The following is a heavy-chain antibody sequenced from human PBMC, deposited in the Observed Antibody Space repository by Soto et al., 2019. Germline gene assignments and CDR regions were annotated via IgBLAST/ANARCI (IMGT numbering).Heavy chain of an antibody. J-gene: IGHJ4*02. CDR3: AGGSHYYDFWGGFSIAS. V-gene: IGHV1-18*04. Sequence: ASLKVSCKASGYTFTSYGISWVRQAPGQGLEWMGWISAYNGNTNYAQKLQGRVTMTTDTSTSTAYMELRSLRSDDTAVYYCAGGSHYYDFWGGFSIASWGQGPLVTASS. CDR1: GYTFTSYG. D-gene: IGHD3-3*01. CDR2: ISAYNGNT.